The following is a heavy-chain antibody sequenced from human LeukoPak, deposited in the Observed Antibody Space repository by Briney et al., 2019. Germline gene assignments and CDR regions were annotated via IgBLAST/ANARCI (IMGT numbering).Heavy chain of an antibody. V-gene: IGHV4-34*01. CDR3: ARLGTYYYDSSGYYTPMYYFDY. J-gene: IGHJ4*02. D-gene: IGHD3-22*01. CDR2: INHSGST. CDR1: GGSFSGYY. Sequence: PSETLSLTCAVYGGSFSGYYWSWIRQPPGKGLEWIGEINHSGSTNYNPSLKSRVTISVDTSKNQFSLKLSSVTAADTAVYYCARLGTYYYDSSGYYTPMYYFDYWGQGTLVTVSS.